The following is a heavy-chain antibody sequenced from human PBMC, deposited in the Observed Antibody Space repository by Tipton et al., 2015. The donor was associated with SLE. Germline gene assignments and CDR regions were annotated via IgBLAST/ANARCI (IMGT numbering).Heavy chain of an antibody. V-gene: IGHV3-53*05. CDR1: GFTVSSNY. J-gene: IGHJ3*02. Sequence: SLRLSCAASGFTVSSNYMSWVRQAPGKGLEWVSVIYSGGSTYYADSVKGRFTISRDNSKNTLYLQMNSLRAEDTAVYYCARGSTSCYTAFDIWGQGTMVPVSS. D-gene: IGHD2-2*02. CDR3: ARGSTSCYTAFDI. CDR2: IYSGGST.